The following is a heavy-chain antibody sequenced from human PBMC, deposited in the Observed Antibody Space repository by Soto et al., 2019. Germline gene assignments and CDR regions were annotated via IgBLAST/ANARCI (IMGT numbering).Heavy chain of an antibody. CDR2: TYYRSRWHD. CDR1: GDSVSRSNGA. D-gene: IGHD3-16*01. Sequence: SHTLSLTCAISGDSVSRSNGAWNWIRQSPSRGLEWLGRTYYRSRWHDDYAEFVRSRIRISPDTSKNQFSLQLTSVTPDDSAVYYCAEGFALAHWGQGTLVTVSS. V-gene: IGHV6-1*01. CDR3: AEGFALAH. J-gene: IGHJ4*02.